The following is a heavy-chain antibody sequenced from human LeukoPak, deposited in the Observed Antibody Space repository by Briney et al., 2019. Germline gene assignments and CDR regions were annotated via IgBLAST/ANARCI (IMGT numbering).Heavy chain of an antibody. CDR1: GFTFSSYS. CDR2: ISSSSSTI. Sequence: PGGSLRLSCAASGFTFSSYSMNWVRQAPGKGLEWVSYISSSSSTIYYADSVKGRFTISRDNTKNSLYLQMNSLRAEDTAVYYCARDQSITMIVPWYFDLWGRGTLVTVSS. J-gene: IGHJ2*01. D-gene: IGHD3-22*01. V-gene: IGHV3-48*04. CDR3: ARDQSITMIVPWYFDL.